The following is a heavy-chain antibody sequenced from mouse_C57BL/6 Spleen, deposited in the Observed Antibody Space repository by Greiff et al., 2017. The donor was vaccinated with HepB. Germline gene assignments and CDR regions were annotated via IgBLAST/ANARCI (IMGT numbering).Heavy chain of an antibody. V-gene: IGHV5-17*01. Sequence: EVMLVESGGGLVKPGGSLKLSCAASGFTFSDYGMHWVRQAPEKGLEWVAYISSGSSTIYYADTVKGRYTISRDTAKYTLFLQMTSLRSEDTAMYCCASPYGDDEYFDVWGTGTTVTVSS. J-gene: IGHJ1*03. CDR1: GFTFSDYG. CDR2: ISSGSSTI. D-gene: IGHD2-2*01. CDR3: ASPYGDDEYFDV.